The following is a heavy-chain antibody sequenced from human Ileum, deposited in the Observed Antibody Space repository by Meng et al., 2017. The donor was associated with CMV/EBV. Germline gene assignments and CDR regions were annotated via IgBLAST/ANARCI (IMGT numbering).Heavy chain of an antibody. J-gene: IGHJ4*02. V-gene: IGHV3-30-3*01. CDR1: SYV. CDR2: ISYDGSNK. D-gene: IGHD2-15*01. CDR3: AREGSYCSGGSCYSGYYFDY. Sequence: SYVMHWVRQAPGQGLEWVAVISYDGSNKYYADSVKGRFTISRDNSKNTLYLQMNSLRAEDTAVYYCAREGSYCSGGSCYSGYYFDYWGQGTLVTVSS.